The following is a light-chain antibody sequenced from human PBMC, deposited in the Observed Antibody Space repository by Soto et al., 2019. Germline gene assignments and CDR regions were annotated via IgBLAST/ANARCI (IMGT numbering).Light chain of an antibody. Sequence: EIVLTQSPGTVSLSLLDRXPIXCRASQSLGTLYLAWYQQKPGQAPRLLIYDASTRATGIPARFSGSGSGTEFTLTISSLQSEDFAVYYCQQYNNWPPETFGQGTKVDIK. J-gene: IGKJ1*01. V-gene: IGKV3-15*01. CDR1: QSLGTLY. CDR3: QQYNNWPPET. CDR2: DAS.